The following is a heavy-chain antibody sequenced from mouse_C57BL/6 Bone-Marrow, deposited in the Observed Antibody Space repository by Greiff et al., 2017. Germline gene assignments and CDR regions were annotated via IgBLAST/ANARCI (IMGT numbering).Heavy chain of an antibody. V-gene: IGHV5-4*03. CDR3: ARLLCFYAMDY. CDR2: ISDGGSYT. J-gene: IGHJ4*01. D-gene: IGHD1-1*02. Sequence: EVKLVESGGGLVKPGGSLKLSCAASGFTFSSYAMSWVRQTPEKRLEWVATISDGGSYTYYPDNVKGRFTISRDNAKNNLYLQMSHLQSEDPAMYYCARLLCFYAMDYWGQGTSVTVSS. CDR1: GFTFSSYA.